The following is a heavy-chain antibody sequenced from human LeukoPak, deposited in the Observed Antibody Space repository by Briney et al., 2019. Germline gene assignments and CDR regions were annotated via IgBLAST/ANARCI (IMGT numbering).Heavy chain of an antibody. CDR3: ARETPIGYFDY. CDR1: GYTFTGYY. CDR2: INPNSGGT. D-gene: IGHD1-26*01. Sequence: GASVKVSCKASGYTFTGYYMHWVRQAPGQGLEWMGWINPNSGGTNYAQKFQGRVTMTRDTSISTAYMELSSLRSEDTAVYYCARETPIGYFDYWGQGTLVTVSS. J-gene: IGHJ4*02. V-gene: IGHV1-2*02.